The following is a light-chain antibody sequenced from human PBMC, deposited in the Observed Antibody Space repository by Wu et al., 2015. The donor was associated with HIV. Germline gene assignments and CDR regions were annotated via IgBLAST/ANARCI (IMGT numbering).Light chain of an antibody. CDR3: QKYNTAPWT. CDR2: AAS. V-gene: IGKV1-27*01. Sequence: DIQTTQSPSSLSASVGDRVTITCRASRTISTSLNWYQQKPGKAPKLLIYAASTLQSGVPSRFSGSGSGTDFTLTISSLQPEDVATYYCQKYNTAPWTFGQGTKVEMK. J-gene: IGKJ1*01. CDR1: RTISTS.